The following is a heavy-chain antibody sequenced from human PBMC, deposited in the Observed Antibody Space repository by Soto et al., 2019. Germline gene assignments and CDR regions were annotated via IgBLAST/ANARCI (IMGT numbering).Heavy chain of an antibody. CDR2: ISYDGSNK. Sequence: PGGSLRLSCAASGFTFSSYAMHWVRQAPGKGLEWVAVISYDGSNKYYADSVKGRFTISRDNSKNTLYLQMNSLRAEDTAVYYCARDSGYGDPSGAFDIWGQGTMVTVSS. CDR3: ARDSGYGDPSGAFDI. CDR1: GFTFSSYA. D-gene: IGHD4-17*01. V-gene: IGHV3-30-3*01. J-gene: IGHJ3*02.